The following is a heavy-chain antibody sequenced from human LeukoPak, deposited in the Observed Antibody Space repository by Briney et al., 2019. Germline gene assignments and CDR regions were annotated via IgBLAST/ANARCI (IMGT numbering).Heavy chain of an antibody. CDR3: AKDSDRYTWTSYSVGPVDY. Sequence: TGWSLRLSCAASGFTFSNYAVHWVRQAPGKGLEWVAVVSYDGSKNYYADSVKGRFTISRDNSKNTLYLQMNSLRAEDTAVYYCAKDSDRYTWTSYSVGPVDYWGQGTLVTVSS. CDR2: VSYDGSKN. V-gene: IGHV3-30*18. CDR1: GFTFSNYA. D-gene: IGHD1-26*01. J-gene: IGHJ4*02.